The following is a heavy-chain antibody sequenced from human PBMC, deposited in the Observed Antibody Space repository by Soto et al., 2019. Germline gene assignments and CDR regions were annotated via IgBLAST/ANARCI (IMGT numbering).Heavy chain of an antibody. CDR1: GFTFSSYE. Sequence: PGGSLRLSCAVSGFTFSSYEMNWVRQAPGKGLELVSYIGTSGKTIYYADSVRGRFTISRDNAKNSLYLQMNSLRAEDTAVYFCARDPAIYSGKFDYGLDVWGRGTTVTVSS. CDR3: ARDPAIYSGKFDYGLDV. J-gene: IGHJ6*02. CDR2: IGTSGKTI. V-gene: IGHV3-48*03. D-gene: IGHD4-4*01.